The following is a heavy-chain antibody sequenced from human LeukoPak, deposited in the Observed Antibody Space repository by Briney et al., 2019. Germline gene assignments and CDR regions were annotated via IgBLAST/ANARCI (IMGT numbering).Heavy chain of an antibody. Sequence: SETLSLTCTVSGGSVSRGSYYWSWIRQPPGKGLEWIGYIYYSGSTNYNPSLKSRVTISVDTSKNQFSLKLSSVAAADTAVYYCARWVLRYFDWLLYPYGMDVWGKGTTVTVSS. CDR1: GGSVSRGSYY. CDR2: IYYSGST. V-gene: IGHV4-61*01. CDR3: ARWVLRYFDWLLYPYGMDV. J-gene: IGHJ6*04. D-gene: IGHD3-9*01.